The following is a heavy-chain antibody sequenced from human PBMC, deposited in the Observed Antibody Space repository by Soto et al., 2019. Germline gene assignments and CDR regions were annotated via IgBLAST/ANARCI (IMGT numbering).Heavy chain of an antibody. D-gene: IGHD2-8*01. V-gene: IGHV3-21*01. CDR2: ISSSSSYI. CDR3: ARAPNIVLMVYATARKNYGMDV. J-gene: IGHJ6*02. Sequence: GGSLRLSCAASGFTFSIYSMKWVRQAPGKGLEWVSSISSSSSYIYYADSVKGRFTISRDNAKNSLYLQMNSLRAEDTAVYYCARAPNIVLMVYATARKNYGMDVWGQGTTVTVSS. CDR1: GFTFSIYS.